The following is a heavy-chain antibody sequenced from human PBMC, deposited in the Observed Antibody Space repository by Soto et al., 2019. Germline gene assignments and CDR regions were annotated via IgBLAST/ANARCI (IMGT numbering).Heavy chain of an antibody. D-gene: IGHD6-6*01. V-gene: IGHV4-4*02. J-gene: IGHJ6*02. CDR3: ARLTGYSSSYYYYYYGMDV. CDR2: IYHSGST. Sequence: SETLSLTCAVSGGSISSSNWWSWVRQPPGKGLEWIGEIYHSGSTNYNPSLKSRVTISVDKSKNQFSLKLSSVTAADTAVYYCARLTGYSSSYYYYYYGMDVWAKGPRSPSP. CDR1: GGSISSSNW.